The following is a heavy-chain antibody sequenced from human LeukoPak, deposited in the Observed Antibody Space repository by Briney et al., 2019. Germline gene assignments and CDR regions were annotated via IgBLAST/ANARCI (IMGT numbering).Heavy chain of an antibody. Sequence: ASVKVSCKASGYTFTGYFMHWVRQAPGQGLELLGWINPNSGGTTYAQKFQGRVTLSRDTSISTAYMELTRLTSDDTAVYYCSREDYWGQGSLVTVSS. CDR3: SREDY. CDR2: INPNSGGT. V-gene: IGHV1-2*02. J-gene: IGHJ4*02. CDR1: GYTFTGYF.